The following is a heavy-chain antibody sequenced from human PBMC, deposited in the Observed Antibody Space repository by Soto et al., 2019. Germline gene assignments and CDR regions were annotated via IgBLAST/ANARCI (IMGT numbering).Heavy chain of an antibody. CDR1: GGTFSSYT. CDR3: ARDPDYYDSSGYYYASY. J-gene: IGHJ4*01. D-gene: IGHD3-22*01. CDR2: IIPILGIA. V-gene: IGHV1-69*08. Sequence: QVQLVQSGAEVTKPGSSVKVSCKASGGTFSSYTISWVRQAPGQGLEWMGRIIPILGIANYAQKFQGRVTITADKSTSTASMQLSSLRSEATAVYYCARDPDYYDSSGYYYASYWCHVTLVTVSS.